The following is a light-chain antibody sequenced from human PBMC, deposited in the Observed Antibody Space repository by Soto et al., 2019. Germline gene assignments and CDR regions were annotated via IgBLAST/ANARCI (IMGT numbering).Light chain of an antibody. CDR3: PQSYSPPFS. CDR2: AAS. V-gene: IGKV1-39*01. J-gene: IGKJ3*01. CDR1: QTIGMF. Sequence: DIQMTQSPSSLSASVGDRVTITCRASQTIGMFLNWFQQKPGKAPKLLIYAASTLHSGVPSGFSGSRSWPDFTLTIISLQPEDFATYFCPQSYSPPFSSGPETSVEI.